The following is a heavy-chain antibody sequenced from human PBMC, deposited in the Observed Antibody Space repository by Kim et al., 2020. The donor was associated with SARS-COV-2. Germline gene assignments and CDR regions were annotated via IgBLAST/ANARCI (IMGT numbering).Heavy chain of an antibody. CDR3: ARARITMVRGVIIDYYYYGMDV. V-gene: IGHV4-38-2*02. J-gene: IGHJ6*02. CDR2: IYHSGST. CDR1: GYSISSGYY. Sequence: SETLSLTCTVSGYSISSGYYWGWIRQPPGKGLEWIGSIYHSGSTYYNPSLKSRVTISVDTSKNQFSLKLSSVTAADTAVYYCARARITMVRGVIIDYYYYGMDVWGQGTTVTVSS. D-gene: IGHD3-10*01.